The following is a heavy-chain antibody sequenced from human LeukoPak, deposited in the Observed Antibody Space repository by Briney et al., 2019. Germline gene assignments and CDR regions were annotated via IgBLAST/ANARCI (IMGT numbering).Heavy chain of an antibody. CDR2: IIPIFGTA. CDR3: ARAVLKVRGVIRYYYYYMDV. D-gene: IGHD3-10*01. CDR1: GGTFNSYA. J-gene: IGHJ6*03. Sequence: ASVKVSCKASGGTFNSYAISWVRQAPGQGLEWMGGIIPIFGTANYAQKFQGRVTITADESTSTAYMELSSLRSEDTAVYYCARAVLKVRGVIRYYYYYMDVWGKGTTVTISS. V-gene: IGHV1-69*13.